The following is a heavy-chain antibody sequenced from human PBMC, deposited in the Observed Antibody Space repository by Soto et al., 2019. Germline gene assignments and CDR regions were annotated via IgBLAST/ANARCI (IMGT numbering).Heavy chain of an antibody. CDR1: GFTFSTYS. Sequence: VGSLRLSCAASGFTFSTYSMNWVRQAPGKGLEWDSSISSSGTYIHYAYSLRGRFTISRDNAKISLYLQMITLRAQDTAVYYCARDPSDCSSTSCWGYYALDVWGQGTTVTVSS. CDR2: ISSSGTYI. V-gene: IGHV3-21*01. CDR3: ARDPSDCSSTSCWGYYALDV. D-gene: IGHD2-2*01. J-gene: IGHJ6*02.